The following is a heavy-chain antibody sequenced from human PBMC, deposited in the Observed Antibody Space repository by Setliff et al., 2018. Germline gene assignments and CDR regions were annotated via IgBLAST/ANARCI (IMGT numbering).Heavy chain of an antibody. J-gene: IGHJ4*02. CDR1: GDTFSTYA. CDR2: IIPLLETA. CDR3: AKCSSWHSHYPHFNY. Sequence: SVKVSCKASGDTFSTYALSWVRQAPGQGLEWMGGIIPLLETAKYAQKFQGRVTITADKSTSTGYMELSSLRSEDTAIYYCAKCSSWHSHYPHFNYWGQGTLVTVSS. D-gene: IGHD6-13*01. V-gene: IGHV1-69*06.